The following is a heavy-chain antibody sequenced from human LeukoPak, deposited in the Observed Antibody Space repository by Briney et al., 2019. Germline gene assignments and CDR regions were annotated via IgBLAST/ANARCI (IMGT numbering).Heavy chain of an antibody. V-gene: IGHV4-30-2*01. CDR2: IYHSGST. Sequence: SETLSLTCTVSGGSISSGGYYWSWIRQPPGKGLEWIGYIYHSGSTYYNPSLKSRVTISVDRSKNQFSLKLSSVTAADTAVYYCAREDAKRYSGSYLDYWGQGTLVTVSS. CDR1: GGSISSGGYY. D-gene: IGHD1-26*01. CDR3: AREDAKRYSGSYLDY. J-gene: IGHJ4*02.